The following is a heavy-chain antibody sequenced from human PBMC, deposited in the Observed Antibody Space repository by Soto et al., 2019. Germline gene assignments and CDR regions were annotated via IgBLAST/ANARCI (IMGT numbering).Heavy chain of an antibody. V-gene: IGHV5-10-1*01. CDR2: IDTSDSYT. CDR1: GYSFTLYW. J-gene: IGHJ6*02. Sequence: MXISCKGSGYSFTLYWISWLRQMPGKGLEWLGRIDTSDSYTNYSPSFEGHVTISVDKSTSTAFLQWSSLKASDTAMYYCARVDYYYYTMDVWGQGTTVTVSS. CDR3: ARVDYYYYTMDV.